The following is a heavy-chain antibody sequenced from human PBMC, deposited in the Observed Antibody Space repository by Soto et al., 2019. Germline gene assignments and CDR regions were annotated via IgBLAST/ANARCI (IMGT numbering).Heavy chain of an antibody. CDR2: IIPIFSTA. D-gene: IGHD5-12*01. V-gene: IGHV1-69*06. J-gene: IGHJ4*02. Sequence: QVQLVQSGAEVKRPASSVKVACKASGGTFGSYSIAWVRQAPRQGLEWMGYIIPIFSTANYAQKFQGRVTISADRSTSTTYMELISLTSEDTAVYYCAGGYGYSGALDYWGQGTQVTVSS. CDR3: AGGYGYSGALDY. CDR1: GGTFGSYS.